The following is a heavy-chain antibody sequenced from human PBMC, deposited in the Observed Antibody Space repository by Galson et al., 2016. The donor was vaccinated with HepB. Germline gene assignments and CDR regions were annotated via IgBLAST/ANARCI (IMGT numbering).Heavy chain of an antibody. CDR3: AKERGDCSGGTCRYHDAFDI. J-gene: IGHJ3*02. D-gene: IGHD2-15*01. V-gene: IGHV3-74*01. Sequence: SLRLSCAASGFTFNSYWMHWVRQAPGKGLVWVSRINTDGSETNYADSVKGRFTISRDNSKNTLSLQMNSLRAEDTAVYYCAKERGDCSGGTCRYHDAFDIWGQGTMVTVSS. CDR1: GFTFNSYW. CDR2: INTDGSET.